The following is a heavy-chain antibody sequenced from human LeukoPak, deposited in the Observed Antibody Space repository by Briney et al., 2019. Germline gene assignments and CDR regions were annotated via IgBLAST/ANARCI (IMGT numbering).Heavy chain of an antibody. CDR3: ARDMYGDGLDY. CDR2: IYTSGST. V-gene: IGHV4-61*02. Sequence: SQTLSLTCTVSGGSISSRSYYWSWIRQPAGKGLEWIGRIYTSGSTNYNPSLKSRVTISVDTSKNQFSLKLSSVTAADTAVYYCARDMYGDGLDYWGQGTLVTVSS. CDR1: GGSISSRSYY. J-gene: IGHJ4*02. D-gene: IGHD4-17*01.